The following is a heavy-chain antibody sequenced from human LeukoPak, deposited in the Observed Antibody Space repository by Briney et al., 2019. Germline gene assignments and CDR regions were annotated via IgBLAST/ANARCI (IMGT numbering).Heavy chain of an antibody. Sequence: PSETLSLTCTVSGGSISSHYWSWIRQPPGKGLEWIGYIYYSGSTNYNPSLKSRVTISVDTSKNQFSLKLSSVTAADTAVYYCARVVTRVPAAIRDAFDIWGQGTMVTVSS. CDR3: ARVVTRVPAAIRDAFDI. CDR2: IYYSGST. CDR1: GGSISSHY. D-gene: IGHD2-2*02. J-gene: IGHJ3*02. V-gene: IGHV4-59*11.